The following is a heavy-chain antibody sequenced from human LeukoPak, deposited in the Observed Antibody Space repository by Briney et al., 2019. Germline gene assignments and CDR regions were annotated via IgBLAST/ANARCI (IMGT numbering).Heavy chain of an antibody. CDR3: ARGVGYSYGYYMDV. CDR1: GGSISPYY. J-gene: IGHJ6*03. V-gene: IGHV4-59*01. Sequence: SETLSLTCTVSGGSISPYYWSWIRQPPGKGLEWIGYIYYSGSTNYNPSLKSRVTISVDTSKNQFSLKLSSVTAADTAVYYCARGVGYSYGYYMDVWGKGTTVTVSS. D-gene: IGHD5-18*01. CDR2: IYYSGST.